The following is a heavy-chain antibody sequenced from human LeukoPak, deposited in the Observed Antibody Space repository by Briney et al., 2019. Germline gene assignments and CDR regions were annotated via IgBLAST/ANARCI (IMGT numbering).Heavy chain of an antibody. Sequence: GGSLRLSCAASGFTFSGFAMSWVRRTPGKGLEWVSGISGSGDNTLYAASVKGRFTISRDNSKNTLYLQMNSLRAEDTAVYYCAKIQDRLRGEFDYWGQGTLVTVSS. J-gene: IGHJ4*02. V-gene: IGHV3-23*01. CDR3: AKIQDRLRGEFDY. CDR1: GFTFSGFA. CDR2: ISGSGDNT.